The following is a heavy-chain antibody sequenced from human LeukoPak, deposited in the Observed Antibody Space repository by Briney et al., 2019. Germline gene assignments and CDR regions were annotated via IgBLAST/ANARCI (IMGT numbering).Heavy chain of an antibody. CDR1: GYTFTSYA. V-gene: IGHV7-4-1*02. J-gene: IGHJ4*02. CDR3: ARVGVRGQYYYGSGSYDY. CDR2: INTNTGNP. D-gene: IGHD3-10*01. Sequence: GASVKVSCKASGYTFTSYAMNWVRQAPGQGLEWMGWINTNTGNPTYAQGFTGRFVFSLDTSVSTAYLQISSLKAEDTAVYYCARVGVRGQYYYGSGSYDYWGQGTLVTVSS.